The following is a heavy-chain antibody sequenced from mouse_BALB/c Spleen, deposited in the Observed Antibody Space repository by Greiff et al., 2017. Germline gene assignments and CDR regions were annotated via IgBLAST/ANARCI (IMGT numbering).Heavy chain of an antibody. CDR1: GFTFSSYY. CDR2: INSNGGST. Sequence: EVKLVESGGGLVKLGGSLKLSCAASGFTFSSYYMSWVRQTPEKRLELVAAINSNGGSTYYPDTVKGRFTISRDNAKNTLYLQMSSLKSEDTALYNCERHGNSAWFAYWGQGTLVTVSA. D-gene: IGHD2-1*01. CDR3: ERHGNSAWFAY. V-gene: IGHV5-6-2*01. J-gene: IGHJ3*01.